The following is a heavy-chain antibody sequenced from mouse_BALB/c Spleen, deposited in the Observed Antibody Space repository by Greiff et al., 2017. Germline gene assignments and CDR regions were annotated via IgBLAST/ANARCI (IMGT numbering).Heavy chain of an antibody. D-gene: IGHD1-1*01. Sequence: QVQLQQSGPGLVQPSQCLSITCTASGFSLTSYGVHWVRQSPGKGLEWLGVIWSGGSTDYNAAFISRLSISKDNSKSQVFFKMNSLQANDTAIYFCGRKVGYYGSRAMDYWGRGTSVTVSS. CDR1: GFSLTSYG. CDR3: GRKVGYYGSRAMDY. J-gene: IGHJ4*01. V-gene: IGHV2-2*02. CDR2: IWSGGST.